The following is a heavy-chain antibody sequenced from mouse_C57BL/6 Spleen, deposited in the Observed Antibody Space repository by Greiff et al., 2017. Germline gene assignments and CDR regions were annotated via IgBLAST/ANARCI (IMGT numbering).Heavy chain of an antibody. CDR2: ISYDGSN. V-gene: IGHV3-6*01. D-gene: IGHD2-4*01. J-gene: IGHJ1*03. CDR1: GYSITSGYY. CDR3: AREGAYYDYDV. Sequence: EVKLLESGPGLVKPSQSLSLTCSVTGYSITSGYYWNWIRQFPGNKLEWMGYISYDGSNNYNPSLKNRISITRDTSKNQFYLKLNSVTTEDTATYYCAREGAYYDYDVWGTGTTVTVSS.